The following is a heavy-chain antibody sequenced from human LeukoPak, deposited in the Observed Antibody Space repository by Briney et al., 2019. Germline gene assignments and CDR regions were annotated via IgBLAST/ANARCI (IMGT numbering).Heavy chain of an antibody. V-gene: IGHV3-23*01. CDR3: AKRRYCTSTSCHDFDY. CDR2: ISADGDST. J-gene: IGHJ4*02. D-gene: IGHD2-2*01. Sequence: GGSLRLSCAASGFTFGSYAMNWVRQAPGKGLEWVSAISADGDSTYYADSVRGRFTISRDNSKNTLYLQMNSLRAGDTAVYYCAKRRYCTSTSCHDFDYWGQGTLSPSRQ. CDR1: GFTFGSYA.